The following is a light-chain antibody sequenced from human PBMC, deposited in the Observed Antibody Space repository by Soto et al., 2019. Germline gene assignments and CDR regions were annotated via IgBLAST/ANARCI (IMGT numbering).Light chain of an antibody. CDR2: DAS. Sequence: DIQMTQSPSSLSASVGDRVTITCQASQDISTYLSWYQQKPGKAPRLLIYDASSLETGVPSRFSGSGSGTYFTFTISSLQPEDIATYYCQHYDNLPLTFGGGTKVEIK. J-gene: IGKJ4*01. CDR3: QHYDNLPLT. CDR1: QDISTY. V-gene: IGKV1-33*01.